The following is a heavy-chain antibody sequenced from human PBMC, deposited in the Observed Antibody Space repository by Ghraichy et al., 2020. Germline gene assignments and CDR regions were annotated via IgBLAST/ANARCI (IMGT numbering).Heavy chain of an antibody. J-gene: IGHJ6*03. CDR1: GFTFSSYA. D-gene: IGHD6-19*01. CDR2: ISGSGGST. V-gene: IGHV3-23*01. CDR3: AKVGSSGWYSVEVYYYYMDV. Sequence: GGSLRLSCAASGFTFSSYAMSWVRQAPGKGLEWVSAISGSGGSTYYADSVKGRFTISRDNSKNTLYLQMNSLRAEDTAVYYCAKVGSSGWYSVEVYYYYMDVWGKGTTVTVSS.